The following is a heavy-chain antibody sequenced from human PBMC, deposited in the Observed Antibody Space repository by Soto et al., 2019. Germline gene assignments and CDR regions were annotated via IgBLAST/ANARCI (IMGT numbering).Heavy chain of an antibody. CDR3: AREMRRDYYDSSGSSFDY. D-gene: IGHD3-22*01. CDR1: GGSICGYY. Sequence: NPAETLSLTCTVSGGSICGYYWVWVRQPPGKGLEWIGYIYYSGSTKYNPSLRSRVTISVDTSKNQFSLKLSYVTAPDTAVYYCAREMRRDYYDSSGSSFDYWGQGTLVTVSS. J-gene: IGHJ4*02. V-gene: IGHV4-59*01. CDR2: IYYSGST.